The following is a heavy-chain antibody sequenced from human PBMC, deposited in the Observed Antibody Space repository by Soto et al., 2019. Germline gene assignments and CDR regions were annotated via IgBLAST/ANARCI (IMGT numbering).Heavy chain of an antibody. CDR3: AWGYGSGSYFNGN. CDR1: GGSFSGHY. J-gene: IGHJ4*02. Sequence: SETLSLTCAVYGGSFSGHYWSWIRQPPGKGLEWIGEINRGGDTNSNPSLNSRVTISIDTSKNQFSLKLRSVTAADTAVYYCAWGYGSGSYFNGNWGQGTLVTVSS. D-gene: IGHD3-10*01. V-gene: IGHV4-34*01. CDR2: INRGGDT.